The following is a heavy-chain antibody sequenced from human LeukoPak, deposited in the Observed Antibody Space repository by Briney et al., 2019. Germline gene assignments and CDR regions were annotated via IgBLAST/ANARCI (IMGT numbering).Heavy chain of an antibody. J-gene: IGHJ4*02. V-gene: IGHV3-23*01. Sequence: PGGSLRLSCAASGFTFSSYAMSWVRQAPGKGLEWVSAISGSGGSTYYADSVKGRFTISRDNSKNTLYLQMNSLRAEDTALYYYAEDGIRFLEWFDYWGQGTLVTVSS. CDR1: GFTFSSYA. CDR3: AEDGIRFLEWFDY. CDR2: ISGSGGST. D-gene: IGHD3-3*01.